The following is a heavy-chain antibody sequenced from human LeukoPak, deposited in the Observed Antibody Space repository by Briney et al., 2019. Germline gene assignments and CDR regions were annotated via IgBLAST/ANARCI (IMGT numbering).Heavy chain of an antibody. Sequence: PSETLSLTCTVSGGSISSYYWSWIRQPAGKGLEWIGRIYTSGTTNYNPSLKSRVTMSVDTSKNQFSLKLSSVTAADTAVYYCARAECGSDCYYFDYWGQGTLATVSS. V-gene: IGHV4-4*07. J-gene: IGHJ4*02. CDR2: IYTSGTT. CDR1: GGSISSYY. CDR3: ARAECGSDCYYFDY. D-gene: IGHD2-21*01.